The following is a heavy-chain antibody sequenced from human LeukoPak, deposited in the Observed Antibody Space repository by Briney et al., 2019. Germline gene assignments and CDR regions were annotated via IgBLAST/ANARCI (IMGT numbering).Heavy chain of an antibody. V-gene: IGHV3-7*01. J-gene: IGHJ6*03. CDR3: VRDGRKSRVVDIVRKKETGYYYYMDV. CDR1: GFTFSSYW. CDR2: INQDGSEK. Sequence: GGSLRLSCTASGFTFSSYWMSWVRQAPGKGLEWVANINQDGSEKYYVDSVKGRFTISRDNPKNSLYLQVNSLRAEETAVFSCVRDGRKSRVVDIVRKKETGYYYYMDVWGKGTTVTVSS. D-gene: IGHD2-2*03.